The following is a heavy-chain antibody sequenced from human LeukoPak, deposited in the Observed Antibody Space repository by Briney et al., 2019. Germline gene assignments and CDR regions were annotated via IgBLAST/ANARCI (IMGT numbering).Heavy chain of an antibody. V-gene: IGHV3-30*02. Sequence: GGSLRLSCSASGLTFSTCAMHWVRQAPGRGLECLTLIRPDGGKKFYSDSVKGRFTVSRDNFKNMLYLEMNSLRSEDTAVYYCVKDDPVLHFWGQGTLVSVSS. J-gene: IGHJ4*02. CDR3: VKDDPVLHF. CDR1: GLTFSTCA. CDR2: IRPDGGKK.